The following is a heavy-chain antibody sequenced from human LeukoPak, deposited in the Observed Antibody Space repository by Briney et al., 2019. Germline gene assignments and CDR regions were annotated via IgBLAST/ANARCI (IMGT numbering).Heavy chain of an antibody. CDR1: GFTFSSYS. CDR2: ISSSSSYK. CDR3: PRGPGRSSFDY. V-gene: IGHV3-21*01. Sequence: PGGSLRLSCAASGFTFSSYSMNWVRQAPGKGLEWVSSISSSSSYKYYGDSVKGRFTISRDNAKNSLYLQMNSLRAEDTAVYYCPRGPGRSSFDYWGQGALVTVSS. D-gene: IGHD6-13*01. J-gene: IGHJ4*02.